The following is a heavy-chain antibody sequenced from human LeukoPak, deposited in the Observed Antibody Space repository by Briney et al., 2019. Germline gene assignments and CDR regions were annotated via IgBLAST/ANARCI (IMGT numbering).Heavy chain of an antibody. V-gene: IGHV4-34*01. Sequence: SETLSLTCTVSGGSISSYYWSWIRQPPGKGLEWIGEINHSGSTNYNPSLKSRVTISVDTSKNQFSLKLSSVTAADTAVYYCAGRTGWFDPWGQGTLVTVSS. CDR3: AGRTGWFDP. CDR2: INHSGST. D-gene: IGHD1-1*01. J-gene: IGHJ5*02. CDR1: GGSISSYY.